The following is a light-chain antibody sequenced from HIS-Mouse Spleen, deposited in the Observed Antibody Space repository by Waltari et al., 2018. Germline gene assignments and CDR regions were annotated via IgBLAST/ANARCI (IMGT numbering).Light chain of an antibody. V-gene: IGLV3-10*01. CDR2: EDS. CDR3: YSTDSSGNHRV. J-gene: IGLJ2*01. Sequence: SYELTQPPSVSVSPGQTARITCSGVAFPKKYAYWYQQKSGQAPVLVIYEDSKRPSGIPERFFGSSSGTMATLTISGAQVEDEADYYCYSTDSSGNHRVFGGGTKLTVL. CDR1: AFPKKY.